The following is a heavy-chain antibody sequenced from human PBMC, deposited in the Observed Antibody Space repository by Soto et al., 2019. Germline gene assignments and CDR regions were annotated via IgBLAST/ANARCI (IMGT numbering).Heavy chain of an antibody. Sequence: GGSLRLSCAVSGFTFTTYAMNWVRQAPGKGLEWVAAVGGSGATTYYTDSVKGRFTISRDNSNNMLYLQMNSLRDEESAIYYCATDWAATREYLDNWGQGALVTVSS. CDR3: ATDWAATREYLDN. D-gene: IGHD6-13*01. CDR2: VGGSGATT. V-gene: IGHV3-23*01. J-gene: IGHJ4*02. CDR1: GFTFTTYA.